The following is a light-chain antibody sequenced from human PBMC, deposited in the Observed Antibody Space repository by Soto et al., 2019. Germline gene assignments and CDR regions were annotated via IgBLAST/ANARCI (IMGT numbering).Light chain of an antibody. CDR2: WAS. V-gene: IGKV4-1*01. CDR1: QSVLYSSNNKNY. J-gene: IGKJ4*01. CDR3: QQYYSNPQT. Sequence: DIVMTQSPDSLAVSLCERATINCKSSQSVLYSSNNKNYLAWYQQKPGQPPKLLIYWASTRESGVPERFSGSGSGTDFTLTISSLQAEDVEXYYCQQYYSNPQTFGGGTKVDIK.